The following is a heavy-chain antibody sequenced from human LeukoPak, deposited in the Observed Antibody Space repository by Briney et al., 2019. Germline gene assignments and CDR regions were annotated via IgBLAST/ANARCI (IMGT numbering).Heavy chain of an antibody. CDR1: GFTVTSNY. CDR3: AKGSRSNGYYIDY. Sequence: GGSLRLSCAASGFTVTSNYITWVRQAPGKGLEWVSAISGSGGTTYYADSVKGRFTISRDNSKNTGYLQLNSLRAEDTAVYYCAKGSRSNGYYIDYWGQGTLVTVSS. J-gene: IGHJ4*02. V-gene: IGHV3-23*01. CDR2: ISGSGGTT. D-gene: IGHD6-6*01.